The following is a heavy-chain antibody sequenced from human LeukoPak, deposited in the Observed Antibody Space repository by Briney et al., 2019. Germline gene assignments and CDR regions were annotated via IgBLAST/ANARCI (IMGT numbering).Heavy chain of an antibody. V-gene: IGHV3-23*01. CDR1: GFTFTSYA. CDR2: ISGCGGST. D-gene: IGHD3-9*01. J-gene: IGHJ3*02. CDR3: ARTYFDILTGYYKSFDAFDI. Sequence: GSLRLSCAASGFTFTSYAMGWDCQAQGKWLDWVSAISGCGGSTYYADSMKGRLTISRDNAKNSLYLHMNSLRAEDTAVYYCARTYFDILTGYYKSFDAFDIWGHGTMVTVSS.